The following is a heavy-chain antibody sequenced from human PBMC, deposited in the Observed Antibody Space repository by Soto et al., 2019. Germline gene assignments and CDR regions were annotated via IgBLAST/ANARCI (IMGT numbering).Heavy chain of an antibody. CDR3: ARDGYTYDFYYFGMDV. CDR1: GGSISNYY. D-gene: IGHD5-18*01. Sequence: QVQLQESGPGLVKPSETLSLTCSVSGGSISNYYWSWIRQPPGKGLEWIGYIYSSGSTNYNPSLKSRVTISVDTSKIQFSLKLSSVTAADTAVYYCARDGYTYDFYYFGMDVWGQGTTVTVSS. J-gene: IGHJ6*02. V-gene: IGHV4-4*08. CDR2: IYSSGST.